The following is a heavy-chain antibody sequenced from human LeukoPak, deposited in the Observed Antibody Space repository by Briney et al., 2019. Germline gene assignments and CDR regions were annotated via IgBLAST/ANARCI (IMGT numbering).Heavy chain of an antibody. J-gene: IGHJ4*02. V-gene: IGHV1-2*02. CDR2: INPNSGGT. D-gene: IGHD5/OR15-5a*01. Sequence: GASVKVSCKASGYTFTGYYIHWVRQAPGQGLEWMGWINPNSGGTNYAQNFQGRVTMTRDTSISTAYMELTSLRSDDTAVYYCATARDRNSVYSSFDYWGQGTLVTVPS. CDR1: GYTFTGYY. CDR3: ATARDRNSVYSSFDY.